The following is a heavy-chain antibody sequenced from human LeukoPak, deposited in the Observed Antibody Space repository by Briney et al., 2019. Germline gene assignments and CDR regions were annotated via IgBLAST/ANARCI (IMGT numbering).Heavy chain of an antibody. V-gene: IGHV1-2*02. Sequence: ASVKVSCKTSGYTFTGYFMHWVRQAPGQGLEWMGWMNPNSGGTNYAQKFQGRVTMTRDTSISTAYMELTDLTSDDTAVYYCAQRTDGGAYSEGWGQGTLVTVSS. CDR1: GYTFTGYF. CDR2: MNPNSGGT. CDR3: AQRTDGGAYSEG. D-gene: IGHD2-15*01. J-gene: IGHJ4*02.